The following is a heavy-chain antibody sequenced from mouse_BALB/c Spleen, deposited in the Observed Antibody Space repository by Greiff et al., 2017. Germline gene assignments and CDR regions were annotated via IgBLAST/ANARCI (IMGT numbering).Heavy chain of an antibody. J-gene: IGHJ2*01. D-gene: IGHD2-1*01. Sequence: EVKLMESGGDLVKPGGSLKLSCAASGFTFSSYGMSWVRQTPDKRLEWVATISSGGSYTYYPDSVKGRFTISRDNAKNTLYLQMSSLKSEDTAMYYCAKGDGNCDAMDYWGQGTTLTVSS. CDR2: ISSGGSYT. CDR3: AKGDGNCDAMDY. V-gene: IGHV5-6*01. CDR1: GFTFSSYG.